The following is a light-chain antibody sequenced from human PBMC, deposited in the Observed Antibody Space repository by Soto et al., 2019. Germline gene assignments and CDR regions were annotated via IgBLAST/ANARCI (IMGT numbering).Light chain of an antibody. Sequence: QSVLTQPPSASGTPGQRVTISCSGSSSNIGSNYVYRYQQLPGTAPKLLIYRNNQRPSGVPDRFSGSKSGTSASLAISGLRSEDEADYYCAAWDDSLRVFGGGTKLTVL. CDR3: AAWDDSLRV. V-gene: IGLV1-47*01. CDR1: SSNIGSNY. CDR2: RNN. J-gene: IGLJ2*01.